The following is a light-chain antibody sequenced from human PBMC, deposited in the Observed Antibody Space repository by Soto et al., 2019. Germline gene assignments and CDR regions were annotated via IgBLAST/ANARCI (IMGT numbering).Light chain of an antibody. J-gene: IGKJ4*01. CDR2: AAS. CDR1: QGISSY. CDR3: QQYENLPLT. V-gene: IGKV1-8*01. Sequence: AIRMTQSPSSFSASTGDRVTITCRASQGISSYLAWYQQKPGKAPKLLIYAASTLQSGVPSRFSGSGSGTDFTLTISCLQSEDFATYYCQQYENLPLTFGGGTKVGIK.